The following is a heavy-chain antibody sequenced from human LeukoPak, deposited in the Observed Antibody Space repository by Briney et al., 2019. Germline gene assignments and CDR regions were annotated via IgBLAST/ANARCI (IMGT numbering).Heavy chain of an antibody. Sequence: GGSLRLSCAASGSTFSSYSMNWVRQAPGKGLEWVSSISSSSSYIYYADSVKGRFTISRDNAKNSLYLQMNSLRAEDTAVYYCAELGITMIGGVWGKGTTVTISS. CDR1: GSTFSSYS. V-gene: IGHV3-21*01. D-gene: IGHD3-10*02. CDR3: AELGITMIGGV. J-gene: IGHJ6*04. CDR2: ISSSSSYI.